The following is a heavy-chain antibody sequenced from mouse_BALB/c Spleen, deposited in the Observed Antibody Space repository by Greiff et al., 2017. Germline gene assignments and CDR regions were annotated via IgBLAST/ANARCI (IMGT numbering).Heavy chain of an antibody. CDR3: AFNWDE. J-gene: IGHJ2*01. CDR2: IAPGSGST. D-gene: IGHD4-1*01. Sequence: DLVKPGASVKLSCKASGYTFTSYWSNWIKQRPGQGLEWIGRIAPGSGSTYYNEMFKGKATLTVDTSSSTAYIQLSSLSSEDSAVYFCAFNWDEWGQGSTLTVAA. V-gene: IGHV1S41*01. CDR1: GYTFTSYW.